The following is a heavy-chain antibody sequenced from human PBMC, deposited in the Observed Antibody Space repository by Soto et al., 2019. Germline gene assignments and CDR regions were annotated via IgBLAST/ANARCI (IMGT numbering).Heavy chain of an antibody. J-gene: IGHJ6*02. CDR2: IIPIYGKA. V-gene: IGHV1-69*13. D-gene: IGHD3-16*01. CDR3: ARDPSTFTRRGSYYYYYGMDV. CDR1: GYTFTSYG. Sequence: SVKVSCKASGYTFTSYGISWVRQAPGQGLEWMGWIIPIYGKANYAQKFQGRVTMTADESTSTAYMELSSLRSEDTAVYYCARDPSTFTRRGSYYYYYGMDVWGQGTTVTVSS.